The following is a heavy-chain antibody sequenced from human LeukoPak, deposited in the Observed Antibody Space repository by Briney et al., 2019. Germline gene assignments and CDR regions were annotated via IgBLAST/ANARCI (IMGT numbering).Heavy chain of an antibody. J-gene: IGHJ3*02. CDR2: ISSSGSTI. Sequence: GGSLRLSCAASGFTFSSYAVNWVRQAPGKGLEWVSYISSSGSTIYYADSVKGRFTISRDNAKNSLYLQMNSLRAEDTAVYYCARPLGPHDAFDIWGQGTMVTVSS. CDR1: GFTFSSYA. D-gene: IGHD1-26*01. CDR3: ARPLGPHDAFDI. V-gene: IGHV3-48*04.